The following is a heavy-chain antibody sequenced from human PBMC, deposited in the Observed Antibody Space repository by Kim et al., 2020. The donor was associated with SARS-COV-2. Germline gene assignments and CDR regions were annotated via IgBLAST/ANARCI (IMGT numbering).Heavy chain of an antibody. V-gene: IGHV4-34*01. CDR3: ASSSWYSWPYLSYYYYGMDV. Sequence: SETLSLTCAVYGGSFSGYYWSWIRQPPGKGLEWIGEINHSGSTNYNPSLKSRVTISVDTSKNQFSLKLSSVTAADTAVYYCASSSWYSWPYLSYYYYGMDVWGQGTTVTVSS. CDR1: GGSFSGYY. J-gene: IGHJ6*02. D-gene: IGHD6-13*01. CDR2: INHSGST.